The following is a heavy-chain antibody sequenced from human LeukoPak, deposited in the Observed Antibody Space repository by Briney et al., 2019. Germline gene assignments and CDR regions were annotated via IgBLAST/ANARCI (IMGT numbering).Heavy chain of an antibody. J-gene: IGHJ4*02. CDR2: ISASGQTI. Sequence: GGSLRLSCAASGFSFSTYEFHWVRHAPGKGLEWVSYISASGQTIYYADSVRGRFTISRDNAKNSLYLQMNSLRAEDTAVYYCAGPKYSGSFGAAYWGQGTLVTVSS. D-gene: IGHD1-26*01. CDR3: AGPKYSGSFGAAY. CDR1: GFSFSTYE. V-gene: IGHV3-48*03.